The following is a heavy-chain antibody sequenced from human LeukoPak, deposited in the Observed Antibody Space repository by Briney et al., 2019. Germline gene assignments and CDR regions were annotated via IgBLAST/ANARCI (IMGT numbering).Heavy chain of an antibody. CDR1: GGSFSNYY. CDR3: ARRGYYYGSGSYYRFDY. CDR2: INHSGST. Sequence: SETLSLTCAVYGGSFSNYYWSWIRQPPGKGLEWIGEINHSGSTNYNPSLKSRVTISVDTSKNQFSLKLSSVTAADTAVYYCARRGYYYGSGSYYRFDYWGQGTLVTVSS. V-gene: IGHV4-34*01. D-gene: IGHD3-10*01. J-gene: IGHJ4*02.